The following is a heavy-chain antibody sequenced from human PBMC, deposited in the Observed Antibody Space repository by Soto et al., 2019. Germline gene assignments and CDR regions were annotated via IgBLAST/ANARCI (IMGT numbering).Heavy chain of an antibody. CDR1: GYTFTGYH. CDR2: INPNSGGT. V-gene: IGHV1-2*02. D-gene: IGHD6-19*01. CDR3: ARDRRRYSSGWYVNWFDP. Sequence: GASVKVSCKASGYTFTGYHMHWVRQAPGQGLEWMGWINPNSGGTNYAQKFQGRVTMTRDTSISTAYMELSRLRSDDTAVYYCARDRRRYSSGWYVNWFDPWGQGTLVTVSS. J-gene: IGHJ5*02.